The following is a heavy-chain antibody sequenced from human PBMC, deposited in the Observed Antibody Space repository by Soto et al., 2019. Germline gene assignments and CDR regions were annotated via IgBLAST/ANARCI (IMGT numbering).Heavy chain of an antibody. V-gene: IGHV3-9*01. J-gene: IGHJ3*02. Sequence: EVQLVESGGGLVQPGRSLRLSCAASGFTFDDYAMHWVRQAPGKGLEWVSGISWNSGSIGYADSVKGRFTISRDNAKNSLYLQMNSLRAEDTALYYCARSGSGLYDAFDIWGQGTMVTVSS. CDR1: GFTFDDYA. CDR2: ISWNSGSI. CDR3: ARSGSGLYDAFDI. D-gene: IGHD3-16*01.